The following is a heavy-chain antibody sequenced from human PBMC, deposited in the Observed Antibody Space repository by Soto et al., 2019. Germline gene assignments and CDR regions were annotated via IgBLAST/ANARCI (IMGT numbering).Heavy chain of an antibody. CDR3: ARDVGDYDSDGYLDY. Sequence: LSLTCTVSGGSNSSYYWSWIRQAPGKGLEWVSYIGSSGSIIYYADSMKGRFTISRDNAKNSRDMQMNGLRAENMAGYYCARDVGDYDSDGYLDYWGQGALVTVSS. CDR2: IGSSGSII. J-gene: IGHJ4*02. D-gene: IGHD3-22*01. V-gene: IGHV3-11*01. CDR1: GGSNSSYY.